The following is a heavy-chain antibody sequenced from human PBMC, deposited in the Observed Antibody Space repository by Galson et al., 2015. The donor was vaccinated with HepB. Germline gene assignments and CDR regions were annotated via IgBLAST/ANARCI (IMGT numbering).Heavy chain of an antibody. D-gene: IGHD2-21*02. Sequence: SLRLSCAASGFTFSSYSMNWVRQAPGKGLEWVSYISSSSSTIYYADSVKGRFTISRDNAKNSLYLQMNSLRAEDTAVYYCARDSPIYCGGDCYMDLWGQGTLVTVSS. CDR3: ARDSPIYCGGDCYMDL. V-gene: IGHV3-48*01. CDR1: GFTFSSYS. CDR2: ISSSSSTI. J-gene: IGHJ5*02.